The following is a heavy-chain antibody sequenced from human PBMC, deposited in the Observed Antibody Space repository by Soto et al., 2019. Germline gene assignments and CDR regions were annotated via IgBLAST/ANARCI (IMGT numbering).Heavy chain of an antibody. V-gene: IGHV1-8*01. D-gene: IGHD6-13*01. CDR2: MNPNSGNT. CDR1: GYTFTSYD. J-gene: IGHJ5*02. Sequence: QVQLVQSGAEVKKSGASVKVSCKASGYTFTSYDINWVRQATGQGLEWMGWMNPNSGNTGYAQKFQGRVTMTRNTSISTAYRELSSLRYEDTAVYYCARETSAAGTGWFDPWGQGTLVTVSS. CDR3: ARETSAAGTGWFDP.